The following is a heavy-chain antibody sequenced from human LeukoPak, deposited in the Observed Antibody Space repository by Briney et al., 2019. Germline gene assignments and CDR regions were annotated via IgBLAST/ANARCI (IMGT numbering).Heavy chain of an antibody. CDR1: GFTFSSHA. V-gene: IGHV3-23*01. Sequence: GGSLRLSCTASGFTFSSHAMTWVRQTPGMGLQWVSSITGSGSGAYYADSVKGRVTISRDHSKNTLFLQMDSLRPGDTAMYYCAKVRGGHVQRQDDFDYWGQGTLVTVSS. CDR3: AKVRGGHVQRQDDFDY. D-gene: IGHD5-12*01. CDR2: ITGSGSGA. J-gene: IGHJ4*02.